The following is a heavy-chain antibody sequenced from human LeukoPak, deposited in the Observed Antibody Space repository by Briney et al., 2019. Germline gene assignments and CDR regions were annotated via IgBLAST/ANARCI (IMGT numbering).Heavy chain of an antibody. CDR3: ARTVVLRFLEWLFDV. D-gene: IGHD3-3*01. J-gene: IGHJ6*04. CDR1: GGTFSSYA. Sequence: ASVKVSCKASGGTFSSYAIGWVRQAPGQGLEWMGGIIPIFGTANYAQKFQGRVTITADESTSTAYMELSSLRSEDTAVYYCARTVVLRFLEWLFDVWGKGTTVTVSS. CDR2: IIPIFGTA. V-gene: IGHV1-69*13.